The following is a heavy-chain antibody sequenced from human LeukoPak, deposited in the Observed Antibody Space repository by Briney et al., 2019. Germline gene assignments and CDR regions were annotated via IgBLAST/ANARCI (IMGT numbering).Heavy chain of an antibody. CDR2: IYYSGST. D-gene: IGHD6-19*01. V-gene: IGHV4-59*01. CDR3: ARAVAVATSGAFHI. Sequence: SETLSLTCTVSGGSISSYYWSWIRQPPRKGLEWIGYIYYSGSTNYNPSLKSRVTISVDTSKNQFSLKLSSVTAADTAVYYCARAVAVATSGAFHIWGQGTMVTVSS. CDR1: GGSISSYY. J-gene: IGHJ3*02.